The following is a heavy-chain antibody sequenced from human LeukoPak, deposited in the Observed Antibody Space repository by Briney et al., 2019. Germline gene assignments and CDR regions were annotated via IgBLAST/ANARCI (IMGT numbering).Heavy chain of an antibody. CDR1: GGSISSSSYY. CDR3: ARHGGSGMGADYFDY. CDR2: IYYSGST. Sequence: PSETLSLTCTVSGGSISSSSYYWGWIRQPPGKGMEWIGSIYYSGSTYYNPSLKSRVTISVDTSKNQFSLKLSSVTAADTAVYYCARHGGSGMGADYFDYWGQGTLVTVSS. V-gene: IGHV4-39*01. J-gene: IGHJ4*02. D-gene: IGHD1-26*01.